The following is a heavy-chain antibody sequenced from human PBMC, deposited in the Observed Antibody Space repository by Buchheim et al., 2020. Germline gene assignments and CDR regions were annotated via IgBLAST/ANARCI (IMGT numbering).Heavy chain of an antibody. D-gene: IGHD3-10*01. Sequence: EVQLVESGGGLAQPGGSLRLSCAASGFTVSSNYMSWVRQAPGKGLEWVSVIYSGGSTYYADSVKGRFTISRDNSKNTLYLQMNSLRAEDTAVYYCASTLWLFFSLGYYYYGMDVWGQGTT. CDR3: ASTLWLFFSLGYYYYGMDV. CDR1: GFTVSSNY. V-gene: IGHV3-66*01. J-gene: IGHJ6*02. CDR2: IYSGGST.